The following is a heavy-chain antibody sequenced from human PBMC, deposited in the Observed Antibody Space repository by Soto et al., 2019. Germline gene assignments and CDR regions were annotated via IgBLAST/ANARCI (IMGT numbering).Heavy chain of an antibody. CDR1: EFTFSSYS. Sequence: EVQLLESGGGLVQPGGSLRLSCAASEFTFSSYSMIWVRQAPGKGLEWVSGVNGGGDITYYAESVKGRFTISRDNSKNPLYLPMNSLSAEDTAVFYCARAHFGVTMDVWGQGTTVTVSS. V-gene: IGHV3-23*01. J-gene: IGHJ6*02. CDR2: VNGGGDIT. CDR3: ARAHFGVTMDV. D-gene: IGHD3-3*01.